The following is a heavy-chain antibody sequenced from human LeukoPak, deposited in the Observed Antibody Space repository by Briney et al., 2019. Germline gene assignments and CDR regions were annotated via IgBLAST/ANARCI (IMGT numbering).Heavy chain of an antibody. Sequence: PSETLSLTCTVSGGSISSYYWSWIRQPPGKGLEWIGNIYYSGSTNYSPSLKSRVTISLDTSKNQFSLKVTSVTAADTAVYYCARHSEVDTAMVGYWGQGTLVTVSS. V-gene: IGHV4-59*01. CDR2: IYYSGST. CDR1: GGSISSYY. D-gene: IGHD5-18*01. CDR3: ARHSEVDTAMVGY. J-gene: IGHJ4*02.